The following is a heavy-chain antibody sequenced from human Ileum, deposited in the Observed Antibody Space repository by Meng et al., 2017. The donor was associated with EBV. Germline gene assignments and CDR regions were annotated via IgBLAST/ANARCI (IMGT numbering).Heavy chain of an antibody. CDR3: ARDLRVGGAFDY. J-gene: IGHJ4*02. D-gene: IGHD1-26*01. CDR2: VNYNGDS. CDR1: CASVNSSGYY. V-gene: IGHV4-61*08. Sequence: QLQLVGPGLWRPTAPLSLTCTVSCASVNSSGYYWSWLRQSPGKGLEWLGYVNYNGDSTYNPSLKSRVTIFIGTSKKQFYLNLTSATAADTAIYYCARDLRVGGAFDYWGQGTLVTVSS.